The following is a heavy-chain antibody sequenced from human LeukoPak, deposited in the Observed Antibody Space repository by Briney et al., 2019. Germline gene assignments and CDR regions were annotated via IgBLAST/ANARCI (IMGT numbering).Heavy chain of an antibody. J-gene: IGHJ3*02. CDR1: SDSITSYF. CDR3: ARGGVLGQSAFDI. CDR2: IFYSGTT. D-gene: IGHD7-27*01. Sequence: SETLSLTCTVSSDSITSYFWSWIRQSPGKGLECIGYIFYSGTTNYNPSLKRRVTISVDTSKNQFSLKLTSMTAADTAVYYCARGGVLGQSAFDIWGQGTLVTVSS. V-gene: IGHV4-59*01.